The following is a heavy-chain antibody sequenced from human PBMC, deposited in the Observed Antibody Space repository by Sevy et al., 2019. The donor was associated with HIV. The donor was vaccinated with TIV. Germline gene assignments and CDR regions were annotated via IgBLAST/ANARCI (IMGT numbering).Heavy chain of an antibody. D-gene: IGHD6-19*01. Sequence: ASVKVSCQTPGYTFTDRYIHWLRQAPGEGLKWMGCIDPDTGNTRYSQEFQARVTMTGDTTVNTVYMELSRLTSDDTAVYFCAKVHPPRLSGHNSGWYPFDYWGQGTLVTVSS. J-gene: IGHJ4*02. V-gene: IGHV1-2*02. CDR1: GYTFTDRY. CDR2: IDPDTGNT. CDR3: AKVHPPRLSGHNSGWYPFDY.